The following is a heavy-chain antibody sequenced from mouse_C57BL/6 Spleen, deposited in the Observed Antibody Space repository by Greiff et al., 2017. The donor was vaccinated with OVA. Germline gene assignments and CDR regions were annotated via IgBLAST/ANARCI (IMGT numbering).Heavy chain of an antibody. CDR2: IRLKSDNYAT. V-gene: IGHV6-3*01. D-gene: IGHD1-1*01. CDR3: TGGITTVVAPRYFDV. J-gene: IGHJ1*03. Sequence: EVKLMESGGGLVQPGGSMKLSCVASGFTFSNYWMNWVRQSPEKGLEWVAQIRLKSDNYATHYAESVKGRFTISRDDSKSSVYLQMNNLRAEDTGIYYCTGGITTVVAPRYFDVWGTGTTVTVSS. CDR1: GFTFSNYW.